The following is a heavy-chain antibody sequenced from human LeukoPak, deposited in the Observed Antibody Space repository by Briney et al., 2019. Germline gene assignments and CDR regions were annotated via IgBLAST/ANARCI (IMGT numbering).Heavy chain of an antibody. CDR1: GFTFDYYA. CDR2: ISGSGDNT. CDR3: AKGSYYDSSGSFYFDY. D-gene: IGHD3-22*01. Sequence: GWSLRLSCAASGFTFDYYAMHWVRQAPGKGLEWVSGISGSGDNTYYADSVKGRFTISRDNSKNTLYVQVNSLGTEDTAAYYCAKGSYYDSSGSFYFDYWGQGTLVTVSS. V-gene: IGHV3-23*01. J-gene: IGHJ4*02.